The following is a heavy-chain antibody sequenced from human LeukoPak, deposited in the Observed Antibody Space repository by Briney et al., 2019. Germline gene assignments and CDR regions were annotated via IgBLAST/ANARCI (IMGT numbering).Heavy chain of an antibody. CDR2: IYHTGST. CDR3: ARVSVVVPAAIGDDNFDI. V-gene: IGHV4-38-2*01. CDR1: GYSISSGNY. Sequence: PSETLSLTCAVSGYSISSGNYWGWIRQPPGKGLEWIGSIYHTGSTYYNPSLKSRVTISVDTSKNQFSLKLSSVTAADTAVYYCARVSVVVPAAIGDDNFDIWGQGTMVTVSS. D-gene: IGHD2-2*02. J-gene: IGHJ3*02.